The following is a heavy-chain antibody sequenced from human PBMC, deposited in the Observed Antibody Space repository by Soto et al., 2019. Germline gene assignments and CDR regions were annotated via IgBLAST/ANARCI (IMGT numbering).Heavy chain of an antibody. J-gene: IGHJ6*02. V-gene: IGHV4-59*01. CDR2: MYNTGST. CDR3: ARDLWGYCGTDCYPLDV. Sequence: PWETLSLTCTVSGGSISGYYWSWIRQPPGKGLEWIGYMYNTGSTVYNPSFKSRVTISVDTSKNQFSLKLNSVTAADRAVYYCARDLWGYCGTDCYPLDVWGQGTTVTVSS. CDR1: GGSISGYY. D-gene: IGHD2-21*02.